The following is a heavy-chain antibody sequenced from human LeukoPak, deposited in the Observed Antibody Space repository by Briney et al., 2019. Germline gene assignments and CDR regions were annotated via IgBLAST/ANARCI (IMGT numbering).Heavy chain of an antibody. V-gene: IGHV3-30*03. J-gene: IGHJ4*02. CDR1: GFTFSSYA. D-gene: IGHD4-23*01. Sequence: GGSLRLSCAASGFTFSSYATHWVRQAPGKGLEWVAVISNDGSNKDYADSVKGRFTISRDNSKNTLYVQMNSLRVEDTAVYYCVLGHYGGLFDNWGQGTLVTVSS. CDR2: ISNDGSNK. CDR3: VLGHYGGLFDN.